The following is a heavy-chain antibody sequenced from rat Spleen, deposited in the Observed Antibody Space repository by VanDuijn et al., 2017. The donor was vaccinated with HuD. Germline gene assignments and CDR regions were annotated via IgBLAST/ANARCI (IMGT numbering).Heavy chain of an antibody. J-gene: IGHJ2*01. CDR2: IIYDGSRT. Sequence: EVQLVESGGGLVQPGRSLKLSCVASGFTFNNYDMAWVRQDSTKGLEWVATIIYDGSRTYYRDSVKGRFTISRDNAKSTLSLQMDSLRSEDTATYYCARRHYGYTDYFDYWGQGVMVTVSS. D-gene: IGHD1-9*01. V-gene: IGHV5-29*01. CDR1: GFTFNNYD. CDR3: ARRHYGYTDYFDY.